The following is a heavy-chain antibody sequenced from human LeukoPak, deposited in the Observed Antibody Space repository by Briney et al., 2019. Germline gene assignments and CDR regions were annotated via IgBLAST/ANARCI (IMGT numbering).Heavy chain of an antibody. D-gene: IGHD6-13*01. V-gene: IGHV3-53*01. Sequence: GGSLRLSCAASGFTVSSNYMSWVPPAPGKGLEWVSVIYSGGSTYYADSVKGRLTISRDNSKNTLYLQMNSLRAEDTAVYYCARSAAGTDFDYWGQGTLVTVSS. CDR3: ARSAAGTDFDY. CDR1: GFTVSSNY. J-gene: IGHJ4*02. CDR2: IYSGGST.